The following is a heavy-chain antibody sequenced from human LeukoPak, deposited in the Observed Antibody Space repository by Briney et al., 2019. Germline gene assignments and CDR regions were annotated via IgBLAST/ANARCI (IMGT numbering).Heavy chain of an antibody. Sequence: SETLSLTCTVSGGSISSSSYYWGWIRQPPGKGLEWIGSIYYSGSTYYNPSLKSRVTISVDTSKNQFSLKLSSVTAADTAVYYCARGPYDFWSGYYGMDVWGQGTTVTVSS. D-gene: IGHD3-3*01. CDR3: ARGPYDFWSGYYGMDV. CDR1: GGSISSSSYY. V-gene: IGHV4-39*07. J-gene: IGHJ6*02. CDR2: IYYSGST.